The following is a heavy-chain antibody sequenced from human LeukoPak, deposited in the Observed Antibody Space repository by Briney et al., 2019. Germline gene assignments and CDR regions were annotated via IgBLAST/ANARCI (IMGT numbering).Heavy chain of an antibody. CDR3: AKVGDVDTAMVHFDY. Sequence: GGSLRLSCAASGFTFSSYGMSWVRQAPGKGLEWVSAISGSGGSTYYADSVKGRFTISRDNSKNTLYLQMNSLRAEDTAVYYCAKVGDVDTAMVHFDYWGQGTLVTVSS. J-gene: IGHJ4*02. CDR2: ISGSGGST. CDR1: GFTFSSYG. V-gene: IGHV3-23*01. D-gene: IGHD5-18*01.